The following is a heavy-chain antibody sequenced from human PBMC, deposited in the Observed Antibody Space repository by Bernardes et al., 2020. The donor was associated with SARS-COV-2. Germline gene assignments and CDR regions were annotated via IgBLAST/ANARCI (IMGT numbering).Heavy chain of an antibody. CDR1: GGSISNYY. Sequence: SETLSLTCTVSGGSISNYYWTWIRQPPGKGLEWVGYIYDSGSAKYNPSLKSRVTISVDTSKNQFSLKLSSVTAADTAVYYCARDRIGGSIFDFWGQGTLVTVSS. CDR2: IYDSGSA. J-gene: IGHJ4*02. V-gene: IGHV4-59*01. D-gene: IGHD1-26*01. CDR3: ARDRIGGSIFDF.